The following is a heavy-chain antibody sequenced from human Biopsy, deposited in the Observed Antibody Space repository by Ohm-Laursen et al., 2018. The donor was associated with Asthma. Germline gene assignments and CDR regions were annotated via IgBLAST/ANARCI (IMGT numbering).Heavy chain of an antibody. CDR3: GRDMGGFGSGWFPVEF. CDR1: GFTFDDYG. CDR2: INWNGGST. V-gene: IGHV3-20*01. Sequence: SLRFSCAAPGFTFDDYGMSWVRQAPGKGLDWVSGINWNGGSTGYADSVKGRFTISRDNAKNSLYLQMNSLRAENTALYHCGRDMGGFGSGWFPVEFWGQGTLVTVSS. J-gene: IGHJ4*02. D-gene: IGHD6-19*01.